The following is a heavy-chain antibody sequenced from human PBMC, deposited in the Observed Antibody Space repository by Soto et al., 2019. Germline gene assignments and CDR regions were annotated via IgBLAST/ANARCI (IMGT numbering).Heavy chain of an antibody. D-gene: IGHD3-10*01. CDR2: INPNSGGT. V-gene: IGHV1-2*04. Sequence: GASVKVSCKASGYTFTGYYMHWVRQAPGQGLEWMGWINPNSGGTNYAQKFQGWVTMTRDTTISTAYMELSRLRSDDTAVYYCAVLGYYGSGSYYNPYYFDYWGQGTLVTVSS. CDR3: AVLGYYGSGSYYNPYYFDY. J-gene: IGHJ4*02. CDR1: GYTFTGYY.